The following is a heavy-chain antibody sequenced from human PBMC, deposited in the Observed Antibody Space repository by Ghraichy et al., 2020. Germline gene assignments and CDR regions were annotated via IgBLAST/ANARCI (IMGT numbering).Heavy chain of an antibody. D-gene: IGHD1-26*01. CDR1: GFTFRSYA. Sequence: GGSLRLSCAASGFTFRSYAMYWVRQAPGKGLEYVSTISSDGGSTYYANSVKGRFTISRDNSQNTLFLQMGSLRAEDMAVYYCARVALGGAYLAFDIWGQGAMVSVSS. V-gene: IGHV3-64*01. CDR3: ARVALGGAYLAFDI. CDR2: ISSDGGST. J-gene: IGHJ3*02.